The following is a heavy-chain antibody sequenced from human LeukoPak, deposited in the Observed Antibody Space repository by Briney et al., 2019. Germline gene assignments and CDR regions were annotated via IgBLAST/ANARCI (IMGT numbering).Heavy chain of an antibody. CDR2: IIPFYGTA. CDR1: GGTFSNYP. V-gene: IGHV1-69*13. J-gene: IGHJ5*02. CDR3: TTHTRGHNDWWFDI. D-gene: IGHD5-24*01. Sequence: PSVKVSCKFSGGTFSNYPIVWVRQAPGRGLEWLGGIIPFYGTANYAEMFQGRITLTAHESTATAYMELTSLTSDDTAMYFCTTHTRGHNDWWFDIWGQGTLVTVSS.